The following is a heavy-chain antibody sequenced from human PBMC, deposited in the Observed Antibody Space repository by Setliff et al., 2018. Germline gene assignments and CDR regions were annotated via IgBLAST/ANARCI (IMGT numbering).Heavy chain of an antibody. V-gene: IGHV6-1*01. CDR1: GDSVSSNSAA. D-gene: IGHD2-8*01. CDR2: TYYRSKWYN. Sequence: SQTLSLTCAISGDSVSSNSAARNWIRQSPSRGLEWLGRTYYRSKWYNDYAVSVKSRITINPDTSKNQFSLQLNSVTPEDTAVYYCAREPRDLDCTNGVCYRNYWYFDLWGRGTLVTVSS. J-gene: IGHJ2*01. CDR3: AREPRDLDCTNGVCYRNYWYFDL.